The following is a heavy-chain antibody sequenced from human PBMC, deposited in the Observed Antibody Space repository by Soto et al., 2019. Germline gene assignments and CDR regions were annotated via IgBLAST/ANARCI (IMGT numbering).Heavy chain of an antibody. CDR1: GFTFSAYS. D-gene: IGHD5-12*01. Sequence: QVQLVESGGGVVQPGRSLRLSCAATGFTFSAYSMHWVRQPPGEGLEWVAVISYDGNNQRCTDAVKGRFTVSRDNSKGTLYLQLASLNSGDTAVYYCMRDGYSGRSDGFDIWGQGTTVTVSS. J-gene: IGHJ3*02. CDR3: MRDGYSGRSDGFDI. V-gene: IGHV3-30-3*01. CDR2: ISYDGNNQ.